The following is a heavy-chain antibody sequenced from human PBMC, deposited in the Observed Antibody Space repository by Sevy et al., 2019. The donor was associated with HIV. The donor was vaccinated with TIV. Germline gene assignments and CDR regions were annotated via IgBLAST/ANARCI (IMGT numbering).Heavy chain of an antibody. Sequence: ASVKVSCKASGYTFTGYYMHWVRQAPGQGLEWMGRINPNSGGTNYAQKFQGRVTMTRDTSISTAYMELSRLRSDDTAVSYCARANSGSGWYIDAFDIRGQGTMVTVSS. D-gene: IGHD6-19*01. CDR1: GYTFTGYY. V-gene: IGHV1-2*06. CDR3: ARANSGSGWYIDAFDI. CDR2: INPNSGGT. J-gene: IGHJ3*02.